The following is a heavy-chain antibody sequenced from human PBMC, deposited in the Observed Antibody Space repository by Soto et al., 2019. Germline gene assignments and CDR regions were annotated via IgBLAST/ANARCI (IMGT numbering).Heavy chain of an antibody. V-gene: IGHV3-66*01. D-gene: IGHD3-3*01. CDR1: GFSVSNFY. CDR3: ARDTLGGAYDFCH. CDR2: ISSGGST. J-gene: IGHJ4*02. Sequence: EVQLVESGGGLVQPGGSLRLSCAASGFSVSNFYMTWVRQAPGKGLEWVSVISSGGSTYYADSVKGRFTISRDNSKNTLYLEMKSLRAGDTAVYYCARDTLGGAYDFCHGGQGTLVTVSS.